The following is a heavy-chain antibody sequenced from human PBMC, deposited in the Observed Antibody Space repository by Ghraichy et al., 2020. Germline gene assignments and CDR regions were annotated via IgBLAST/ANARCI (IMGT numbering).Heavy chain of an antibody. CDR2: IYYSGST. D-gene: IGHD3-3*01. Sequence: SETLSLTCTVSGGSISSSSYYWGWIRQPPGKGLEWIGSIYYSGSTYYNPSLKSRVTISVDTSKNQFSLKLSSVTAADTAVYYCARQNHIPLYYDFWSGYYTSAGDYFQHWGQGTLVTVSS. J-gene: IGHJ1*01. CDR3: ARQNHIPLYYDFWSGYYTSAGDYFQH. CDR1: GGSISSSSYY. V-gene: IGHV4-39*01.